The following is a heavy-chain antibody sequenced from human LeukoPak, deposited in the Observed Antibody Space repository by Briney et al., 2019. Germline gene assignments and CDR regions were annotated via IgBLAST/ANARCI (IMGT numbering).Heavy chain of an antibody. CDR3: ATERAGERPRPLLSYYYMDV. J-gene: IGHJ6*03. CDR2: IKQDGSGK. Sequence: GGSLRLSCAASGFTFSSYRMSWVRQAPGKGLEWVANIKQDGSGKHYVDSVKGRFTISRDNAKNSLYLQMNSLRAEDTAVYYCATERAGERPRPLLSYYYMDVWGKGTTVTISS. CDR1: GFTFSSYR. V-gene: IGHV3-7*01. D-gene: IGHD3-16*01.